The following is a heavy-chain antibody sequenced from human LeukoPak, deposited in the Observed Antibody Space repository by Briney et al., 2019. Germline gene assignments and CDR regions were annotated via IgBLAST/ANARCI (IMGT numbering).Heavy chain of an antibody. CDR1: GYSLTSHA. J-gene: IGHJ4*02. CDR2: INTGNGNT. Sequence: ASVKVSCKASGYSLTSHAIHWACQAPGQRLEWMGWINTGNGNTKYSQKFQGRVTITRDTSANTAYMELSSLRSEDTAVYYCARERGGTYYDYWGQGTLVTVSS. V-gene: IGHV1-3*04. D-gene: IGHD1-26*01. CDR3: ARERGGTYYDY.